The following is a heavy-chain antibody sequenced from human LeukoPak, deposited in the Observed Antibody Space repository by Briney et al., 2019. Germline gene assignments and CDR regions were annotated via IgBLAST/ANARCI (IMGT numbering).Heavy chain of an antibody. CDR3: ARRPGHEAASPRYYFDS. Sequence: SETLSLTCSVSGGSISSNTFFWAWIRQPPGKGLEWIGSVDSSGNTYHNPSLNSRVTVSVDTSKNQFSLRLTSVTAADTAVYFCARRPGHEAASPRYYFDSWGQGTLVTVSS. D-gene: IGHD6-6*01. V-gene: IGHV4-39*01. CDR2: VDSSGNT. J-gene: IGHJ4*02. CDR1: GGSISSNTFF.